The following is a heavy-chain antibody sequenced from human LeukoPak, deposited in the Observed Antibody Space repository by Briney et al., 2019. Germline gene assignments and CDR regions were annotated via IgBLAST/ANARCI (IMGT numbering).Heavy chain of an antibody. J-gene: IGHJ4*02. CDR1: GYTFTSYS. CDR2: VSASNGDT. D-gene: IGHD3-10*01. Sequence: GASVKVSCKASGYTFTSYSVGWVRQSPGQGLEWMGWVSASNGDTKYAEKVQGRVTMTTDRATRTVYMELRSLTPDDTAVYYCARDSGWELKQYFFDYWGQGTLIIVSS. V-gene: IGHV1-18*01. CDR3: ARDSGWELKQYFFDY.